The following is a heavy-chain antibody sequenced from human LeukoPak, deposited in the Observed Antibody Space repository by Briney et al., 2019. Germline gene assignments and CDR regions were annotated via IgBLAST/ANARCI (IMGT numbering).Heavy chain of an antibody. Sequence: SETLSLTCTVSGDSINTYYWSWIRQPPGKGLEWIGYIYYRVTSDYNPSLKSRVTMSVDMSTSQISLKLSSVTAADTAVYYGARAVGGDGSGSLWGPGTLVTVSS. D-gene: IGHD3-10*01. CDR1: GDSINTYY. V-gene: IGHV4-59*01. J-gene: IGHJ4*02. CDR3: ARAVGGDGSGSL. CDR2: IYYRVTS.